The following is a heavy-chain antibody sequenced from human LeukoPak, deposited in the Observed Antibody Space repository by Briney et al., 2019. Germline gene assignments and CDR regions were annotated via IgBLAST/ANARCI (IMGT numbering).Heavy chain of an antibody. J-gene: IGHJ4*02. D-gene: IGHD6-19*01. CDR1: GFTFSSYW. CDR3: ARALAVAGTGGYY. Sequence: GGSLRLSCAASGFTFSSYWMHWVRQDPGKGLVWVSRINSDGSSTSYADSVKGRFTISRDNAKNTLYLQMNSLRAEDTAVYYCARALAVAGTGGYYWGQGTLVTVSS. CDR2: INSDGSST. V-gene: IGHV3-74*01.